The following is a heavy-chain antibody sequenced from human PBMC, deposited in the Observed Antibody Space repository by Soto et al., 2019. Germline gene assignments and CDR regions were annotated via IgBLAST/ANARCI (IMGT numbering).Heavy chain of an antibody. J-gene: IGHJ4*02. V-gene: IGHV3-23*01. D-gene: IGHD4-17*01. CDR3: AKDPGDYPSDDFAY. Sequence: EVHLLASGGGLVQPGGSLRLSCAASGFTCSSYAMCWVRQAPGKGLEWVSAISGSGFSTYYADSVKGRFTVSRDTSKNTLFLQMNRLRAEDTAVYYCAKDPGDYPSDDFAYWGQGTLVTVSS. CDR2: ISGSGFST. CDR1: GFTCSSYA.